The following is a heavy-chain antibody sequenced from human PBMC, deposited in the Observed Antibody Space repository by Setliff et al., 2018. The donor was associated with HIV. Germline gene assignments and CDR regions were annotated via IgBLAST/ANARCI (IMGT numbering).Heavy chain of an antibody. J-gene: IGHJ4*02. CDR2: IDWDDDK. CDR3: ARTAGISGEAFDY. Sequence: NWIRQPPGKGLEWIARIDWDDDKFYSTSLKTRLTISKDTSKNQVVLTMTNMDPVDTATYYCARTAGISGEAFDYWGQGTLVTVSS. D-gene: IGHD3-10*01. V-gene: IGHV2-70*04.